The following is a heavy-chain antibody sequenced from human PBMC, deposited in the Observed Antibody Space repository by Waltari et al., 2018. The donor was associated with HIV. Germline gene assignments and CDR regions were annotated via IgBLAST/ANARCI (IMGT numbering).Heavy chain of an antibody. D-gene: IGHD1-26*01. V-gene: IGHV3-74*01. CDR1: RFTFSTYW. J-gene: IGHJ3*02. CDR2: INSDGSST. Sequence: EVQLVESGGGLVQRGGSLRLSCAASRFTFSTYWMHWVRQAPGKGLVWVSRINSDGSSTRYADSVKGRFTISRDNAKNTLYLQMNSLRAEDTAVYYCARSMGIVGATRGDAFDIWGQGTMVTVSS. CDR3: ARSMGIVGATRGDAFDI.